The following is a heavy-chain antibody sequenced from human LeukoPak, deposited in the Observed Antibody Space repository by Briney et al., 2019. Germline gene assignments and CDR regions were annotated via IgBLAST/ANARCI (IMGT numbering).Heavy chain of an antibody. D-gene: IGHD2-2*01. CDR2: IYHGGST. CDR1: GYSISSGYY. CDR3: ASVYTDCSSTSCVVDP. Sequence: SETLSLTCTVSGYSISSGYYWGWIRQPPGKGLEWIGSIYHGGSTYYNPSLKSRVTISVDTSKNQFSLKLSSVTAADTAVYYCASVYTDCSSTSCVVDPWGQGTLVTVSS. V-gene: IGHV4-38-2*02. J-gene: IGHJ5*02.